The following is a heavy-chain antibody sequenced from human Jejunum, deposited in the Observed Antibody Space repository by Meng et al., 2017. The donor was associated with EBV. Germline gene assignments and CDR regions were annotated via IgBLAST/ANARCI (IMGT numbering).Heavy chain of an antibody. V-gene: IGHV3-74*03. D-gene: IGHD2-2*02. CDR1: GFHYDRYW. CDR3: VRGPPIDT. J-gene: IGHJ5*02. Sequence: QPVGAGGALVEPRHYIRIAAEASGFHYDRYWMRWIGQSQGKGIVRVYGIRSDESKPTLEDSVKGRFPISRDIAKITLYLQLNSLRADDTAVYYCVRGPPIDTWGQGTLVTVSS. CDR2: IRSDESKP.